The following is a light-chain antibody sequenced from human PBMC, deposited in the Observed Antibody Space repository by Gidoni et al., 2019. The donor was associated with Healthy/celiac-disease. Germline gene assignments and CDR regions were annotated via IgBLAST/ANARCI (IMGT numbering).Light chain of an antibody. Sequence: MVMTHSPDSLAVSLGERATINCKSSQSVLYSSNHKNYLAWYQQKPGQPPKLLIYWASTRESGVPDRFSGSGSGTDFTLTISSLEAEDVAVYYCQQYYSTPLTFGQGTKLEIK. CDR3: QQYYSTPLT. CDR1: QSVLYSSNHKNY. J-gene: IGKJ2*01. V-gene: IGKV4-1*01. CDR2: WAS.